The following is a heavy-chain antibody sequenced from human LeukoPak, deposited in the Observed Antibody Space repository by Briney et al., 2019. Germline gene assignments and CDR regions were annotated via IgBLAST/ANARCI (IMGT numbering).Heavy chain of an antibody. J-gene: IGHJ4*02. CDR1: GFTFSDYW. V-gene: IGHV3-74*01. Sequence: GGSLRLSCAASGFTFSDYWIHWVRQAPGKGLVWVSRINTDGSITNYADSVKGRFSISRDNAKNTLYLQMSSLRAEDTAVYYCARDRVGATDYFDYWGQGTLVTVSS. CDR2: INTDGSIT. CDR3: ARDRVGATDYFDY. D-gene: IGHD1-26*01.